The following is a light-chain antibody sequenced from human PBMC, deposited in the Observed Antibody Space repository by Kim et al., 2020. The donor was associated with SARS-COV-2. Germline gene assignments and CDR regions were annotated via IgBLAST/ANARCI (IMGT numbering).Light chain of an antibody. CDR2: EPS. V-gene: IGKV3-15*01. CDR3: QQYKNSHPIT. CDR1: QSVRSV. J-gene: IGKJ5*01. Sequence: GERVPPSCTARQSVRSVLASDQNKPGQTPRLPIYEPSPRATGTPARCSGSVSGTEFTLTISSPRSHEIAVYYCQQYKNSHPITFGQGTRLEIK.